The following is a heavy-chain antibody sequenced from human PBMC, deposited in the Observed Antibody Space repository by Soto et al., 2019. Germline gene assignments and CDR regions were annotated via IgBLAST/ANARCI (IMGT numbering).Heavy chain of an antibody. D-gene: IGHD3-3*02. J-gene: IGHJ6*02. V-gene: IGHV1-2*02. Sequence: SVKVSCQASGYTYTGYYIHWVRPAPGQGLEWMGCINSKSGGTNYVQKLQGRVTMTMDTPINTAYMAVNRLRSGHTHGYYCRRDRHFWSGYWSLYYYYSGMDDWGQGTMVTVSS. CDR1: GYTYTGYY. CDR2: INSKSGGT. CDR3: RRDRHFWSGYWSLYYYYSGMDD.